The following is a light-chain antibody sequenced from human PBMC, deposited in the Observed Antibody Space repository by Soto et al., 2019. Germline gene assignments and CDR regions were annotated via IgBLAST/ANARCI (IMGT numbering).Light chain of an antibody. V-gene: IGKV3-15*01. CDR1: QSVSSN. Sequence: TQCPDTLSWSPGERATLSCRSSQSVSSNLAWYQQKPGQAPRLLIYGASSRATGIPVRFSGSGSGTEFTLTISSLQSEDFAVYYCQEYNNWPLTFCQGTRLEIK. CDR3: QEYNNWPLT. J-gene: IGKJ5*01. CDR2: GAS.